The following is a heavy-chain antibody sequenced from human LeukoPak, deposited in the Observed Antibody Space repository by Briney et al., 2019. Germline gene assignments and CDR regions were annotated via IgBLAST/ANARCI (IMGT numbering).Heavy chain of an antibody. CDR3: APFSAVTHYYFDY. CDR2: ISPDSGYI. D-gene: IGHD6-13*01. CDR1: GFTFSSHG. J-gene: IGHJ4*02. Sequence: GGSLRLSCAASGFTFSSHGLMWVRQAPGKGLEWVSSISPDSGYIYYADSVKGRFTISRDNAEISLFLQMNSLGAEDTAVYYCAPFSAVTHYYFDYWGQGTLVTVSS. V-gene: IGHV3-21*01.